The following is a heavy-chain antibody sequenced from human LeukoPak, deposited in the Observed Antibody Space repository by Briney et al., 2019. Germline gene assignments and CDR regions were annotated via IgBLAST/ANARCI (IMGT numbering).Heavy chain of an antibody. D-gene: IGHD3-22*01. CDR2: IVPIFGTA. CDR3: ASGRGPGYDSSGYYFGGIDY. V-gene: IGHV1-69*05. J-gene: IGHJ4*02. CDR1: GGTFSSYA. Sequence: ASVKVSCKASGGTFSSYAISWVRQAPGQGLEWMGGIVPIFGTANYAQKFQGRVTITTDESTSTAYMELSSLRSEDTAVYYCASGRGPGYDSSGYYFGGIDYWGQGTLVTVSS.